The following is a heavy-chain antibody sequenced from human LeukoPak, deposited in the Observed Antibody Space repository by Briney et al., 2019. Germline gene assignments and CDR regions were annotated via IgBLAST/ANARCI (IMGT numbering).Heavy chain of an antibody. D-gene: IGHD3-22*01. CDR3: ARVLGYYYDSRGHDY. CDR1: GFVFSSYN. CDR2: ISTSSSYI. J-gene: IGHJ4*02. Sequence: GGSLRLSCAASGFVFSSYNMNWVRQSPGKGLEWVSSISTSSSYIYYADSVKGRFTISRDNAKNSLYLQMNSLRGEDTAVYYCARVLGYYYDSRGHDYWGQGTLVTVSS. V-gene: IGHV3-21*01.